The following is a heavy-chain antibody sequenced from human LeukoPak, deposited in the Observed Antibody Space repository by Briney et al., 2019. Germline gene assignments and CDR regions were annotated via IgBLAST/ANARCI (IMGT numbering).Heavy chain of an antibody. D-gene: IGHD1-26*01. CDR2: VRYDGSNK. CDR1: GFTFSNYG. CDR3: AKQSGFDY. V-gene: IGHV3-30*02. Sequence: SGGSLRLSCAAPGFTFSNYGMHWVRQAPGKELEWVAFVRYDGSNKYYADSVKGRFTISRDNSKNTLYLQMNSLRPEDTAVYYCAKQSGFDYWGQGTLVTVSS. J-gene: IGHJ4*02.